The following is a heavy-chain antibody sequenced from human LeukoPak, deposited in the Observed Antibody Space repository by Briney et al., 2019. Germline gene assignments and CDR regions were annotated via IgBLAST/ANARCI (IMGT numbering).Heavy chain of an antibody. CDR2: IYDSGST. CDR3: ARQHPDYGEGMDV. D-gene: IGHD4-17*01. Sequence: SETLSLTCAVSGGSISSSSYYWGWIRQPPGQGLEWVGSIYDSGSTYYNPSIKSRVTISVDTSKNQYSLKLSSVTAADTAVYYSARQHPDYGEGMDVWGQGTTVTVSS. V-gene: IGHV4-39*01. CDR1: GGSISSSSYY. J-gene: IGHJ6*02.